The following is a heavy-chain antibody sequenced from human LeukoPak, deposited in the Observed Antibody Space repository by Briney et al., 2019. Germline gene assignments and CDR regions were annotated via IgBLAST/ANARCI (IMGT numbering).Heavy chain of an antibody. CDR1: GFTFSGHS. CDR3: GRVIAGAIDY. J-gene: IGHJ4*02. D-gene: IGHD6-13*01. Sequence: GGSLRLSCAASGFTFSGHSMTWVRQAPGKGLEWVANMNLDGSERFYVDFVKGRFTISRDNADNSMYLQMNSLRAEDTAVYYCGRVIAGAIDYWGQGTLVTVSS. CDR2: MNLDGSER. V-gene: IGHV3-7*01.